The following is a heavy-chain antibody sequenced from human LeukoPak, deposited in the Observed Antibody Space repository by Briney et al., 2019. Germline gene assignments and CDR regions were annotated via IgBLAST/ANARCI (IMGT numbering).Heavy chain of an antibody. CDR3: ARRLTFRGFGELFGWFDP. D-gene: IGHD3-10*01. V-gene: IGHV4-34*01. CDR2: ISHSGST. CDR1: GGSFSGYY. Sequence: SETLSLTCAVYGGSFSGYYWSWIRQPPGEGLEWIGEISHSGSTNYNPSLKSRVTISVDTSKNQFSLKQSSVTAADTAVYYCARRLTFRGFGELFGWFDPWGQGTLVTVSS. J-gene: IGHJ5*02.